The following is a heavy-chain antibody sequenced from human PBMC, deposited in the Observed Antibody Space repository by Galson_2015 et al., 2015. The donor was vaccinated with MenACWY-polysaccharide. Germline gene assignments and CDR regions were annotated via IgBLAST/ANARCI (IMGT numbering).Heavy chain of an antibody. V-gene: IGHV4-34*01. D-gene: IGHD4-11*01. CDR2: TTHSGAT. CDR1: DGSFSGHY. CDR3: TRADGPHYRYGMDV. J-gene: IGHJ6*02. Sequence: ETLSLTCAVYDGSFSGHYYSWIRQSPGKGLQWIGETTHSGATNYEVSLKSRVTISVDSSKNQVSLKMTSVTATDTAVYYCTRADGPHYRYGMDVWGQGTTVTVSS.